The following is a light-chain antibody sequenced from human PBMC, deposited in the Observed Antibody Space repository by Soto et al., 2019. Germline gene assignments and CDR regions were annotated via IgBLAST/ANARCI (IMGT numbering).Light chain of an antibody. Sequence: MTQSPSTLSVSLGDRVTLSCMSSQYINTRLAWYQHRPGQAPRLLIYQTSIRAAGIPARFSASGSGTDFTLTISDVQPEDFALYYCHQRQSWPRTFGQGTKVDIK. CDR3: HQRQSWPRT. V-gene: IGKV3D-15*03. CDR2: QTS. J-gene: IGKJ1*01. CDR1: QYINTR.